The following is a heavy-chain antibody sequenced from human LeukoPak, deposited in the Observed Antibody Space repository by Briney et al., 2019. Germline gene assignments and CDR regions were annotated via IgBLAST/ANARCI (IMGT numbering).Heavy chain of an antibody. CDR1: GYTFTSYY. V-gene: IGHV1-46*01. Sequence: ASVKVACKASGYTFTSYYMHWVRQAPGQGLEWMGIINPSGGSTSYAQKFQGRVTITADKSTSTAYMELSSLRSEDTAVYYCASTGRDGYNYGYWGQGTLVTVSS. J-gene: IGHJ4*02. CDR2: INPSGGST. CDR3: ASTGRDGYNYGY. D-gene: IGHD5-24*01.